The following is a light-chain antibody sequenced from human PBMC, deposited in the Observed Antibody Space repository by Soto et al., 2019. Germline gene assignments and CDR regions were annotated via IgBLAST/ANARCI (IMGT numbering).Light chain of an antibody. V-gene: IGKV1-12*01. CDR1: QGISRW. CDR3: QQANSFPLT. CDR2: SAS. J-gene: IGKJ3*01. Sequence: DIQMTQLPSSMSASVGDRVTITCRASQGISRWLAWYHQKPGKAPNLLIYSASTLHSGVPSRFSGSGSGTDFTLTISSLQPEDFGTYYCQQANSFPLTVGPGTKVDMK.